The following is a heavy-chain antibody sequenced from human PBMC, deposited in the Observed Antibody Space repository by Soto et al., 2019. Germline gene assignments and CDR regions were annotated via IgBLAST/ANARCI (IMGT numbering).Heavy chain of an antibody. J-gene: IGHJ2*01. V-gene: IGHV3-23*01. D-gene: IGHD3-10*01. CDR3: ARKVPGSTSRPDYWYFDL. CDR1: GFTFINYA. Sequence: PGGSLRLSCAGSGFTFINYAMNWVRQAPGKGLEWVSTISGGGDAPFFADSVRGRFTISRDNSKNTVTLQMNSLGVDDTAVYFCARKVPGSTSRPDYWYFDLWGRGTLVTVSS. CDR2: ISGGGDAP.